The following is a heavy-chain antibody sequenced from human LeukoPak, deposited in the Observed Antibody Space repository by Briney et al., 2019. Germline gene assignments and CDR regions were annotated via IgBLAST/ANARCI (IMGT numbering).Heavy chain of an antibody. D-gene: IGHD6-13*01. CDR3: ARLGKQQTPAADAFDI. V-gene: IGHV5-51*01. CDR1: GYSFTSYW. J-gene: IGHJ3*02. CDR2: IYPGDSDT. Sequence: GESLKISCKGSGYSFTSYWIGWVRQMPGKGLEWMGIIYPGDSDTRYSPPFQGQVTISADKSISTAYLQWSSLKASDTAMYYCARLGKQQTPAADAFDIWGQGTMVTVSS.